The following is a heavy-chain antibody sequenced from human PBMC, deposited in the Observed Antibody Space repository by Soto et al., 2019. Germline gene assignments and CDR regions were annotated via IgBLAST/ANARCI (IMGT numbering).Heavy chain of an antibody. CDR2: IISGGNT. CDR1: GFTFSNYA. Sequence: EVHLLESGGGLVQPGGSLRLSCAASGFTFSNYAMSWVRQAPWKGLEWVSTIISGGNTYYADSVKGRFTIYRDNSKYTLYLQMNSLREEDTAVYYCAKAFYSSDRGEVFAYWGQGTLVTVSS. V-gene: IGHV3-23*01. J-gene: IGHJ4*02. CDR3: AKAFYSSDRGEVFAY. D-gene: IGHD6-19*01.